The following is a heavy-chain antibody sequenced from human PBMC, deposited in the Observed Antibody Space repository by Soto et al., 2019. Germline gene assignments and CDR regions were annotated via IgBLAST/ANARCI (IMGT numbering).Heavy chain of an antibody. J-gene: IGHJ6*02. CDR3: ARDGRDYDFWSGFHV. D-gene: IGHD3-3*01. Sequence: GASVKVSCKASGYTFTSYYMHWVRQAPGQGLEWMGIINPSGGSTSYAQKFQGRVTMTRDTYTSTVYMELSSLRSEDTAVYYCARDGRDYDFWSGFHVWGQGTTVTVSS. CDR2: INPSGGST. V-gene: IGHV1-46*01. CDR1: GYTFTSYY.